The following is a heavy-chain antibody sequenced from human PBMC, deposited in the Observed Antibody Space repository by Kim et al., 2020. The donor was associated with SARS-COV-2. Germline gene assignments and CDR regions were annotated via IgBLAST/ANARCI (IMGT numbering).Heavy chain of an antibody. CDR1: GFTFSSYS. CDR3: VNGGGITFGGVMLVYYYGMDV. J-gene: IGHJ6*02. Sequence: GGSLRLSCAASGFTFSSYSMNWVRQAPGKGLEWVSYISSSSSTIYYADSVKGRFTISRDNAKNSLYLQMNSLRDEDTAVYYCVNGGGITFGGVMLVYYYGMDVWGQGTTVTVSS. V-gene: IGHV3-48*02. D-gene: IGHD3-16*01. CDR2: ISSSSSTI.